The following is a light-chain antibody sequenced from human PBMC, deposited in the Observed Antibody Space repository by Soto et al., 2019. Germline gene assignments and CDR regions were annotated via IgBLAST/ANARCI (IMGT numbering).Light chain of an antibody. Sequence: QSVLTQPASVSGSPGQSITISCTGTSDDIGGYNLVSWYQQHPGKAPKLIIYEANKRPSGVSDRFSGSRSGTTASLTISDLHAEDEADYSCYSFAGGATFGFGGGTKLTVL. CDR1: SDDIGGYNL. J-gene: IGLJ2*01. CDR2: EAN. V-gene: IGLV2-23*02. CDR3: YSFAGGATFG.